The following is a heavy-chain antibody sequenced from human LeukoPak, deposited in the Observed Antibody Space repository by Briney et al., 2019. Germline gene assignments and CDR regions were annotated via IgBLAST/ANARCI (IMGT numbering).Heavy chain of an antibody. J-gene: IGHJ4*02. CDR1: GDSISRSTYY. D-gene: IGHD6-25*01. CDR2: VYYGRSP. V-gene: IGHV4-39*02. CDR3: ARSSGTGTFSY. Sequence: SETLSLTCTVSGDSISRSTYYWAWIRQPPGKGLEWIGSVYYGRSPYFNPFLESRATISVDTSKNHFSLKMSSVTAADTAVYYCARSSGTGTFSYWGQGTLVTVSS.